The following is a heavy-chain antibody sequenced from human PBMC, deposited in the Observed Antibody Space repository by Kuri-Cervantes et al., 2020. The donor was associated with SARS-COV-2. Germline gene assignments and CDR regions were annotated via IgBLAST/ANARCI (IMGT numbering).Heavy chain of an antibody. CDR2: ISSSSSYI. D-gene: IGHD1-26*01. CDR3: ARTGGSHSVGAFDI. V-gene: IGHV3-21*01. CDR1: GFTVSSNY. Sequence: GESLKISCAASGFTVSSNYMSWVRQAPGRGLEWVSSISSSSSYIYYADSVKGRFTISRDNAKNSLYLQMNSLRAEDTAVYYCARTGGSHSVGAFDIWGQGTMVTVSS. J-gene: IGHJ3*02.